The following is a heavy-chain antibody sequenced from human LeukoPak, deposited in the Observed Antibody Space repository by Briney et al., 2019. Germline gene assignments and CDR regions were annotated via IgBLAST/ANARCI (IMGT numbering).Heavy chain of an antibody. Sequence: PGGSLRLSCAASGFTFSNYGMHWVRQAPGKGLEWVAFIWYDGSNRYYADSVKGRFTISRDNSENTLFLQVSSLRTEDTAVYYCAKDPLGFCTRATCRYLDSWGQGTLVTVSS. CDR2: IWYDGSNR. D-gene: IGHD2-8*01. CDR3: AKDPLGFCTRATCRYLDS. J-gene: IGHJ4*02. CDR1: GFTFSNYG. V-gene: IGHV3-30*02.